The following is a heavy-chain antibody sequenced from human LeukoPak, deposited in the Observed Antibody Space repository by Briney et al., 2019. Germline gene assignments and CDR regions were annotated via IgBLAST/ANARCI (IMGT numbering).Heavy chain of an antibody. CDR3: AGYSSFRNYYYYGMDV. CDR2: INHSGST. D-gene: IGHD6-13*01. V-gene: IGHV4-34*01. J-gene: IGHJ6*02. CDR1: GGSFSGYY. Sequence: SETLSLTCAVYGGSFSGYYWSWIRQPPGKGLEWIGGINHSGSTNYNPSLKSRVTISVDTSKNQFSLKPSSVTAADTAVYYCAGYSSFRNYYYYGMDVWGQGTTVTVSS.